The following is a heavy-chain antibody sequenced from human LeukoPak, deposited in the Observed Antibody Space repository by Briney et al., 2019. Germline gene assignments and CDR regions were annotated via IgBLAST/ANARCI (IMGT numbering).Heavy chain of an antibody. CDR2: IYYSGST. CDR1: GGSISSYY. J-gene: IGHJ4*02. Sequence: SETLSLTCTVSGGSISSYYWSWIRQPPGKGLEWIGYIYYSGSTNYNPSLKSRVTISVDTSKNQFSLKLSSVTAADTAVYYCARGTQQLRTYFDYWGQGTLVTVSS. D-gene: IGHD6-13*01. CDR3: ARGTQQLRTYFDY. V-gene: IGHV4-59*01.